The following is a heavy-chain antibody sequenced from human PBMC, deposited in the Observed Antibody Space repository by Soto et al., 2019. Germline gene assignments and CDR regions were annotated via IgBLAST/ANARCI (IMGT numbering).Heavy chain of an antibody. CDR3: AKELGLHSSSWTDYYYGMDV. CDR1: GFTFSSYA. J-gene: IGHJ6*02. V-gene: IGHV3-23*01. Sequence: VGSLRLSCAASGFTFSSYAMSWVRQAPGKGLEWVSAISGSGGSTYYADSVKGRFTISRDNSKNTLYLQMNSLRAEDTAVYYCAKELGLHSSSWTDYYYGMDVWGQGTTVTVSS. CDR2: ISGSGGST. D-gene: IGHD6-13*01.